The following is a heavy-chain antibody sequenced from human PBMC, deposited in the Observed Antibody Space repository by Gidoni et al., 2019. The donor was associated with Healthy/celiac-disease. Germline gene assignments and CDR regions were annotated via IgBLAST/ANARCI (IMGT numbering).Heavy chain of an antibody. CDR1: GYSFTRYW. CDR3: ATDIVVVPAAIPDAFDI. Sequence: DVQLVQSGAEVKKPGESLKIPCKGSGYSFTRYWIGGVRQMPGNGLEWMGIIYPGDSDTRYSPSFQGQVTISADKSISTAYLQWSSLKASDTAMYYCATDIVVVPAAIPDAFDIWGQGTMVTVSS. D-gene: IGHD2-2*01. V-gene: IGHV5-51*01. J-gene: IGHJ3*02. CDR2: IYPGDSDT.